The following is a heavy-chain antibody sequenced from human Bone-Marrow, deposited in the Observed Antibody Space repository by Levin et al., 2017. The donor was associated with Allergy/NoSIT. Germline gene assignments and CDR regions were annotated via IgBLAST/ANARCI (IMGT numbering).Heavy chain of an antibody. J-gene: IGHJ6*02. D-gene: IGHD1-26*01. CDR1: GFIFSVYT. V-gene: IGHV3-21*03. CDR2: ISSSGDHI. Sequence: PGGSLRLSCAGSGFIFSVYTMNWVRQAPGKGLEWVSSISSSGDHIYYADSVKGRFTISRDNAKNSLYLQMNSLKKEDTAVYYCTSDRRWEAGNYFYGMDVWGQGTTVTVSS. CDR3: TSDRRWEAGNYFYGMDV.